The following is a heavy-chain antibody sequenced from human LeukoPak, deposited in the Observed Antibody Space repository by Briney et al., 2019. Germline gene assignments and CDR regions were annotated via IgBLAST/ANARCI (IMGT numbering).Heavy chain of an antibody. V-gene: IGHV3-15*01. CDR2: IKSKTDGGTT. Sequence: PGGSLRLSCAASGFTFSNAWMSWVRQAPGKGLEWVGRIKSKTDGGTTDYAAPVKGRFTISRDDSKNTLYLEMNSLKTEDTAVYYCTTVSLSGYGGIDYWGQGTLVTVPS. CDR3: TTVSLSGYGGIDY. D-gene: IGHD3-22*01. J-gene: IGHJ4*02. CDR1: GFTFSNAW.